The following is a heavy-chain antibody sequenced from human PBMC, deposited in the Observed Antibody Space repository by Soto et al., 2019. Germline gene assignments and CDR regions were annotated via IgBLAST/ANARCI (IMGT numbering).Heavy chain of an antibody. CDR1: GGSISSYY. D-gene: IGHD2-2*01. CDR3: ARHVSSTSKWWEEKNWFDP. CDR2: IYYSGST. V-gene: IGHV4-59*08. J-gene: IGHJ5*02. Sequence: QVQLQESGPGLVKPSETLSLTCTVSGGSISSYYWSWIRQPPGKGLEWIGYIYYSGSTNYNPSLKRRVTISVDTSKNQFSLKLSSVTAADTAVYYCARHVSSTSKWWEEKNWFDPWGQGTLVTVSS.